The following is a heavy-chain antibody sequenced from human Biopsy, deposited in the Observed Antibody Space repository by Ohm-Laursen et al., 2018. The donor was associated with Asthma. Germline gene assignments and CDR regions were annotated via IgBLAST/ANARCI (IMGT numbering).Heavy chain of an antibody. D-gene: IGHD5-18*01. CDR3: ARFKRGYSYGYAGVFDY. J-gene: IGHJ4*02. CDR1: GFTFSSYS. Sequence: GFLRLSCAASGFTFSSYSMNWVRQAPGKGLEWVSYISSSSSTIYYADSVKGRFTISRDNAKNSLYLQMNSLRDEDTAVYYCARFKRGYSYGYAGVFDYWGQGTLVTVFS. V-gene: IGHV3-48*02. CDR2: ISSSSSTI.